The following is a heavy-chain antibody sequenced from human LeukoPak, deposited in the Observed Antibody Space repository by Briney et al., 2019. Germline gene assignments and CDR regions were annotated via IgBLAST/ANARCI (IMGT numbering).Heavy chain of an antibody. CDR2: IIPIVGIT. CDR1: GGTFSSYA. J-gene: IGHJ4*02. D-gene: IGHD1-26*01. CDR3: ARESGGSYCLDY. Sequence: GASVKVSCKASGGTFSSYAISWVRQAPGQGLEWMVRIIPIVGITNSAQKFQGRVTITTDKSTSTAYMELSSLKSQDTAVYYCARESGGSYCLDYWGQGTLVTVSS. V-gene: IGHV1-69*04.